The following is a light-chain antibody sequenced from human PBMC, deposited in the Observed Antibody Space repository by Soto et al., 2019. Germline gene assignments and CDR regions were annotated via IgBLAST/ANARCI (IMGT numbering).Light chain of an antibody. J-gene: IGKJ1*01. CDR3: QQYGSSGK. V-gene: IGKV3-20*01. CDR1: QSVTSSS. Sequence: IVLTQSPGTLSLSPWERATLFCRASQSVTSSSIAWHQQKPGQAPRLLIYGASSRATGIPDRFSASGSGTDFTLTISRLEPEDFAVYYCQQYGSSGKFGQGTTVDIK. CDR2: GAS.